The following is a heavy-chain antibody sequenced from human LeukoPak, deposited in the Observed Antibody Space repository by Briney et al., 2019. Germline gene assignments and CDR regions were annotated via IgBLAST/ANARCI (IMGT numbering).Heavy chain of an antibody. V-gene: IGHV3-7*01. D-gene: IGHD3-22*01. CDR1: GLSFSSYW. Sequence: GGSLRLSCAASGLSFSSYWMSWVRQAPGKGLEWVANIKQDGNEKYYVDSVKGRFTISRDNGKNSLYLQMNSLRAEDTAVYYCARLTYYYDSSGYRHYFDYWGQGTLVTVSS. CDR3: ARLTYYYDSSGYRHYFDY. J-gene: IGHJ4*02. CDR2: IKQDGNEK.